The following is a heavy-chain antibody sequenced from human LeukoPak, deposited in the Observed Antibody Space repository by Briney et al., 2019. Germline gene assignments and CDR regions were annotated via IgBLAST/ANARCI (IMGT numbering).Heavy chain of an antibody. J-gene: IGHJ5*02. CDR1: GVSISSSEW. V-gene: IGHV4-4*02. CDR2: IHRDGRT. CDR3: ARHGATYPFDP. Sequence: SGTLSLTCAVSGVSISSSEWWIWVRQPPGQGLEWIGEIHRDGRTRYNPSLKSRVTMSMDYSKNQFSLRLSSVTAADTAVYYCARHGATYPFDPWGQGTVVTVSS. D-gene: IGHD1-26*01.